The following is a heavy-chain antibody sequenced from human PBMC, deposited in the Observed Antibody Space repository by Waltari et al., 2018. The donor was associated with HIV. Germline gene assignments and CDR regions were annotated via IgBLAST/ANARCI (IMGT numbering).Heavy chain of an antibody. Sequence: EVQLVETGGGLIQPGGSLRLSCAASGFTVSNNYMTWVRQAPGKGLEWVSIIDSGVTAYYADSVKGRFIISRDNSKNTLYLQMSSLTAQDTAVYYCAREVNYVMDVWGQGTTVTVSS. J-gene: IGHJ6*02. CDR1: GFTVSNNY. V-gene: IGHV3-53*02. CDR3: AREVNYVMDV. CDR2: IDSGVTA.